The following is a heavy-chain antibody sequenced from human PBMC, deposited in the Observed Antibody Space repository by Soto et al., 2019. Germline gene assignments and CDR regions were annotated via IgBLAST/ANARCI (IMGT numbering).Heavy chain of an antibody. CDR1: GHTLTELS. J-gene: IGHJ6*02. Sequence: ASVKVSCKISGHTLTELSIHWVRQAPGKGLEWMGGFDPEGGEAIYAQKWHGRVTVTEDTVTGTAYMELRGLRSEDTAVYYCARDRGSSGWYRGGRYGMDVWGQGTTVTVSS. V-gene: IGHV1-24*01. D-gene: IGHD6-19*01. CDR3: ARDRGSSGWYRGGRYGMDV. CDR2: FDPEGGEA.